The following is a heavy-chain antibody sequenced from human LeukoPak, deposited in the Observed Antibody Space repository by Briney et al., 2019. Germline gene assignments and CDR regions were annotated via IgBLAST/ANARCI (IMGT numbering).Heavy chain of an antibody. CDR3: AKGGGRRPGSLYYFDY. CDR2: INSDGSST. D-gene: IGHD1-26*01. CDR1: GFTFSSYW. J-gene: IGHJ4*02. V-gene: IGHV3-74*01. Sequence: GGSLRLSCAASGFTFSSYWMHWVRQAPGKGLVWVSRINSDGSSTSYADSVKGRFTISRDNSKNTLYLQMNSLRSEDTAVYYCAKGGGRRPGSLYYFDYWGQGTLVTVSS.